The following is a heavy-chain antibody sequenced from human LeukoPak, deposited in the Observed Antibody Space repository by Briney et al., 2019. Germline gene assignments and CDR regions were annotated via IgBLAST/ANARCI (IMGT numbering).Heavy chain of an antibody. CDR2: ISSSSSYT. CDR3: ARDIGGITMVRGAPRGMDV. D-gene: IGHD3-10*01. J-gene: IGHJ6*02. Sequence: PGGSLRLSCEASGFTFSDYYMSWVRQAPGKGLEWVSYISSSSSYTKYADSVKGRCTISRGNAKNSLYLQMNSLRAEDTAVYYCARDIGGITMVRGAPRGMDVWGQGTTVTVSS. V-gene: IGHV3-11*06. CDR1: GFTFSDYY.